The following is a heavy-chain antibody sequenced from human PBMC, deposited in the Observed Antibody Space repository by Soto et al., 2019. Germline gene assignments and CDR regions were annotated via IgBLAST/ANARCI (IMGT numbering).Heavy chain of an antibody. V-gene: IGHV4-30-4*02. CDR2: IYYSGST. Sequence: SDTLPLTSPLSCCSIRTGDYYRTGIRQPPGKGLEWIGYIYYSGSTYYNPSLKSRVTISVDTSKNQFSLKLSSVTAADTAVYYCARESNYYDSSGHPEPRFDPWGQGTLVTVSS. J-gene: IGHJ5*02. CDR1: CCSIRTGDYY. D-gene: IGHD3-22*01. CDR3: ARESNYYDSSGHPEPRFDP.